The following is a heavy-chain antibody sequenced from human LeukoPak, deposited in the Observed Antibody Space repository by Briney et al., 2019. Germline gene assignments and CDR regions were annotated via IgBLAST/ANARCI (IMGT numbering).Heavy chain of an antibody. Sequence: GASVKVSCKASGYTFTSYDINWVRQATGQGLEWMGWMNPNSGNTGYAQKFQGRVTMTRNTSISTAYMELSSLRSEDTAVYYCAKDPRDFWSCYSHYYYFMDVWGKGTTVTVSS. CDR3: AKDPRDFWSCYSHYYYFMDV. D-gene: IGHD3-3*01. V-gene: IGHV1-8*01. CDR1: GYTFTSYD. CDR2: MNPNSGNT. J-gene: IGHJ6*03.